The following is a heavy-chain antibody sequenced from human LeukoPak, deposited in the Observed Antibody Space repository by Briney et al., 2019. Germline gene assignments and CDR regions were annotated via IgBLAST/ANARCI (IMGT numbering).Heavy chain of an antibody. J-gene: IGHJ4*02. CDR3: AKGLGDYDDFRLGF. D-gene: IGHD4-17*01. Sequence: GGSLRLSCAASIFSFSTFGFHWIRQAPGKGLEWVAFIPYDGSDKYYADSVKGRFTVSRDNSKNTLYLHMNSLRVEDTAVYYCAKGLGDYDDFRLGFWGQGTLVTVSS. CDR1: IFSFSTFG. CDR2: IPYDGSDK. V-gene: IGHV3-30*02.